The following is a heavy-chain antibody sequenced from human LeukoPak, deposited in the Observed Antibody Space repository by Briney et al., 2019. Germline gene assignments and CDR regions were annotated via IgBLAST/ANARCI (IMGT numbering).Heavy chain of an antibody. CDR2: IYYSGST. Sequence: SQTLSLTCTVSGGSISSGDYYWSWIRQPPGKGLEWIGYIYYSGSTYYNPSLKSRVTISVDTSENQFSLKLSSVTAADTAVYYCARAAPPLYSSSTPFDYWGQGTLVTVSS. V-gene: IGHV4-30-4*01. CDR3: ARAAPPLYSSSTPFDY. CDR1: GGSISSGDYY. D-gene: IGHD6-13*01. J-gene: IGHJ4*02.